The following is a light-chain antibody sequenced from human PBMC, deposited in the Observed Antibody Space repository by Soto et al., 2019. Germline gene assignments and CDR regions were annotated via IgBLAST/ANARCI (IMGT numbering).Light chain of an antibody. J-gene: IGKJ4*01. V-gene: IGKV1-5*03. CDR3: QQYSAYPLT. CDR2: KAF. Sequence: DIQMTQSPSTLPASVGDRVSITCRASQSISSWLAWYQQKPGKAPKLLIYKAFTLESGVPLRFSGSESGTEFTLTISNLQPDDSATYYCQQYSAYPLTFGGGTKVDLK. CDR1: QSISSW.